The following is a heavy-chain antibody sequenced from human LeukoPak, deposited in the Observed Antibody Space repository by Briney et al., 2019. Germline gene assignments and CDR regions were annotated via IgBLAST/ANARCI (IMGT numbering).Heavy chain of an antibody. Sequence: GGSLRLSCAASGFTFSSYGMHWVRQAPGKGLEGVGRIKSKTDGGTTDYAAPVKGRFTISRDDSKNTLYLQMNSLKTEDTAVYYCTTGYCSRTSCYYFDYWGQGTLVTVSS. V-gene: IGHV3-15*01. CDR1: GFTFSSYG. CDR3: TTGYCSRTSCYYFDY. D-gene: IGHD2-2*01. CDR2: IKSKTDGGTT. J-gene: IGHJ4*02.